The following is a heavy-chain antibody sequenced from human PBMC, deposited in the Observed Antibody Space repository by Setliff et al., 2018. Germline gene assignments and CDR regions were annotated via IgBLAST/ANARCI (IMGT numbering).Heavy chain of an antibody. Sequence: GGSLRLSCAASGFTFSSYAMSWVRQAPGKGLEWVSAISGSGGSTYYADSVKGRFTISRDNSKNTLYLQMNSLRAEDTAVYYCAKDPNYYDSSGYPGYLDYWGQGTLVTVSS. J-gene: IGHJ4*02. D-gene: IGHD3-22*01. CDR1: GFTFSSYA. CDR3: AKDPNYYDSSGYPGYLDY. CDR2: ISGSGGST. V-gene: IGHV3-23*01.